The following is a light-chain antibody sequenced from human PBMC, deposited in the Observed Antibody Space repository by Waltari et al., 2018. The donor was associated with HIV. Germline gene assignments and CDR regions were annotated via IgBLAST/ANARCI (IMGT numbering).Light chain of an antibody. CDR3: SSYTSSSTLV. V-gene: IGLV2-14*03. Sequence: QSALTQPAPVSGSPGQSITISCPGTSRDVGGYTYLSWYQQHPGKAPKLMVSDVSNRPSGVSNRFSGSKSGNTASLTISGLQAEDEADYYCSSYTSSSTLVFGGGTKLAVL. CDR2: DVS. J-gene: IGLJ2*01. CDR1: SRDVGGYTY.